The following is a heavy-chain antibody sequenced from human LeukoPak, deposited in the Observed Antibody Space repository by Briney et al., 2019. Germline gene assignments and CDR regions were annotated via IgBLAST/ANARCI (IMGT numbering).Heavy chain of an antibody. CDR3: ATHPGDTSYGFDY. J-gene: IGHJ4*02. D-gene: IGHD5-18*01. V-gene: IGHV3-53*01. CDR1: GFTVSSNY. Sequence: GGSLRLSCAASGFTVSSNYMSWVRQAPGKGLEWVSVIYSGGSTYYADSVKGRFTISRDNSKNTLYLQMNNLRAEDTAVYYCATHPGDTSYGFDYWGQGTLVTVSS. CDR2: IYSGGST.